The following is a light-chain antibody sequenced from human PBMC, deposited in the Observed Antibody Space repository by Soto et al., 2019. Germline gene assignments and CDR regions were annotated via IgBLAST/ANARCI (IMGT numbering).Light chain of an antibody. CDR1: QRISTW. V-gene: IGKV1-5*01. Sequence: DIQMTQSPSTLSASVGDRVTITCRASQRISTWLAWYQQKPGKVPKLLISDASTLDSGVPSRFCGSGFGTEFTLTINSLQPDDFATYYCQHYDRYSGTFGQGTRVEIK. CDR2: DAS. J-gene: IGKJ1*01. CDR3: QHYDRYSGT.